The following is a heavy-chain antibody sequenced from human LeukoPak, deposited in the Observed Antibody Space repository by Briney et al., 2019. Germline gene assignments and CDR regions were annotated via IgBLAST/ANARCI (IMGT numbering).Heavy chain of an antibody. D-gene: IGHD2-15*01. CDR3: ARERTLTSCYDY. Sequence: ASVKVSCKASGSTFSTYAVNWVRQAPGQGLEWMGWINPNSGGTNYAQKFQGRVTMTRDTSISTAYMELSRLRSDDTAVYYCARERTLTSCYDYWGQGTLVTVSS. J-gene: IGHJ4*02. CDR1: GSTFSTYA. V-gene: IGHV1-2*02. CDR2: INPNSGGT.